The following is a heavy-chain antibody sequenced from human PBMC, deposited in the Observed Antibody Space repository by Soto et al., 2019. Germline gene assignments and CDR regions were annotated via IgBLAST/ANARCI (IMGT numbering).Heavy chain of an antibody. CDR2: IYHSGST. V-gene: IGHV4-4*02. D-gene: IGHD1-26*01. Sequence: PSETLSLTCAVSGGSISSSNWWSWVRQPPGKGLEWIGEIYHSGSTNYNPSLKSRVTISVDKSKNQFSLKLSSVTAADTAVYYCARVPYGGSYWREFDYWGQGTLVTVSS. CDR3: ARVPYGGSYWREFDY. CDR1: GGSISSSNW. J-gene: IGHJ4*02.